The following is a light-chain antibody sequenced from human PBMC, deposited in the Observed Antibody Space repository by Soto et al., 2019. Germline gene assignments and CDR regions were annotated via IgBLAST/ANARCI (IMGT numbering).Light chain of an antibody. CDR1: QSVSSW. CDR3: QQANSFPPT. Sequence: DIQMTQSPSSVSASVGDRVSITCRASQSVSSWLAWYQQKPGKAPKLLIYGASNLQSGVPPRFSGSGSGTDFTLTISHLQPEEFAIYYCQQANSFPPTFGQGTRLEI. V-gene: IGKV1D-12*01. CDR2: GAS. J-gene: IGKJ5*01.